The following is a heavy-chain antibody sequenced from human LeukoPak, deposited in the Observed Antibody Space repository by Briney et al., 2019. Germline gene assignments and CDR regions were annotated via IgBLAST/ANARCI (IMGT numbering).Heavy chain of an antibody. Sequence: GGSLRLSCAASGFTFSNAWMSWVRQAPGKGLEWVSAISGSGGSTYYADSVRGRFTISRDNSKNTLYLQMNSLRAEDTAVYYCAKDDYYDSSGSDAFDIWGQGTMVTVSS. V-gene: IGHV3-23*01. J-gene: IGHJ3*02. D-gene: IGHD3-22*01. CDR1: GFTFSNAW. CDR2: ISGSGGST. CDR3: AKDDYYDSSGSDAFDI.